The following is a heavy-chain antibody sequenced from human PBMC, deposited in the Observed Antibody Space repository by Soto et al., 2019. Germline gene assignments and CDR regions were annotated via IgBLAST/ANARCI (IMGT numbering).Heavy chain of an antibody. CDR2: ISSSGSTI. CDR3: ARDQSGYHLTDFWSGYYIDYYYYMDV. V-gene: IGHV3-11*01. J-gene: IGHJ6*03. CDR1: GFTFSDYY. Sequence: PGGSLRLSCAASGFTFSDYYMSWIRQAPGKGLEWVSYISSSGSTIYYADSVKGRFTISRDNAKNSLYPQMNSLRAEDTAVYYCARDQSGYHLTDFWSGYYIDYYYYMDVWGKGTTVTVSS. D-gene: IGHD3-3*01.